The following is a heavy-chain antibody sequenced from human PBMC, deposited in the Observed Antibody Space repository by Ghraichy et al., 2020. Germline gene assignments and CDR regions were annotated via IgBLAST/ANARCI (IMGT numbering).Heavy chain of an antibody. CDR2: IYTTGGT. CDR3: ARVKGYSSGWDGINF. CDR1: GGSISSYY. J-gene: IGHJ4*02. D-gene: IGHD6-19*01. Sequence: SETLSLTCTVSGGSISSYYWSWIRQPPGKGLEWIGHIYTTGGTKYNPSLKSRLTMSVDTSKNQFSLNLTSVTAADTAVYYCARVKGYSSGWDGINFWGQGTLVTVSS. V-gene: IGHV4-4*07.